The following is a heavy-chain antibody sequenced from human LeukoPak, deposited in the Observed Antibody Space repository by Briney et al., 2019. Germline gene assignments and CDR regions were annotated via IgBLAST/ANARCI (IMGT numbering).Heavy chain of an antibody. CDR3: ARAHSYSGFAEADY. CDR1: GGSFRSYY. Sequence: SETLSLTCTVSGGSFRSYYWTWIRQPPGKGLEWIAYIYYSGSTNYNPSLKSRVAILFDTTQNYFSLNLSSVTAADTAVYYCARAHSYSGFAEADYWGQGTLVIVSS. J-gene: IGHJ4*02. CDR2: IYYSGST. D-gene: IGHD5-12*01. V-gene: IGHV4-59*01.